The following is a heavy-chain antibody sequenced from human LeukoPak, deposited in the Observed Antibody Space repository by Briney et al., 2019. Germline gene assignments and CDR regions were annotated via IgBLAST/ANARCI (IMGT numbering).Heavy chain of an antibody. J-gene: IGHJ3*02. D-gene: IGHD1-14*01. CDR3: ASRRTGGAFDI. CDR2: IYYSGGT. Sequence: SETLSLTCTVSGGSISSSSYYWGWIRQPPGKGLEWIGSIYYSGGTYYNPSLKSRVTISVDTSKNQFSLKLSSVTAADTAVYYCASRRTGGAFDIWGQGTMVTVSS. CDR1: GGSISSSSYY. V-gene: IGHV4-39*07.